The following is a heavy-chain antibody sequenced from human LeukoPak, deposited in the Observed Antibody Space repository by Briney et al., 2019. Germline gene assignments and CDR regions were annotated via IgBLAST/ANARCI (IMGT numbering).Heavy chain of an antibody. D-gene: IGHD3-22*01. CDR3: ARDEGSSGYYSPQSAFDI. J-gene: IGHJ3*02. CDR1: GGTFSSYA. V-gene: IGHV1-69*05. Sequence: SVKVSCKASGGTFSSYAISWVRQAPGQGLEWMGGIIPIFGTANYAQKFQGRVTITTDESTRTAYMELSSLRSEDTAVYYCARDEGSSGYYSPQSAFDIWGQGTMVTVSS. CDR2: IIPIFGTA.